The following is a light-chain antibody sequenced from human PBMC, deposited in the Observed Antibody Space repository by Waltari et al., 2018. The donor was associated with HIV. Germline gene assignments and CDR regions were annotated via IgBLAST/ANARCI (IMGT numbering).Light chain of an antibody. V-gene: IGLV2-14*01. CDR1: SSDIGSYNR. CDR3: SSYTTSSTF. Sequence: QSALPQPASVSGSPGQSITISCTGTSSDIGSYNRVSCDHQHPGKAPKLMIYDVSNRPSGVSDRFSGSKSGNTASLTISGLQAEDEAHYYCSSYTTSSTFFGGGTKLTVL. CDR2: DVS. J-gene: IGLJ2*01.